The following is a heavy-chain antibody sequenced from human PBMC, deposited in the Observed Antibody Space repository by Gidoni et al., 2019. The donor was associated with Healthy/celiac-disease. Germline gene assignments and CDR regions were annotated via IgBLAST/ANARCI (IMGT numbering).Heavy chain of an antibody. J-gene: IGHJ4*02. Sequence: EVHLLESGGGLVQPGGSLRLSCAASGFTFSSYAMSWVRQAPGKGLEWVSGISDSGGNTYYADSVKGRFTISRDNSKNTLYLQMNSLRAEDTAVYYCARDPYNNRLLDYWGQGTLVTVSS. D-gene: IGHD4-4*01. CDR3: ARDPYNNRLLDY. V-gene: IGHV3-23*01. CDR2: ISDSGGNT. CDR1: GFTFSSYA.